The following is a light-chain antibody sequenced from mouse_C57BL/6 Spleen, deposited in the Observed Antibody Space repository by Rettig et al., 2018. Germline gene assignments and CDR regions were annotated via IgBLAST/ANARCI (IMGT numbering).Light chain of an antibody. Sequence: QIVLSQSPAILSASPGEQVTMTCRASSRVSYMHWYQQKPGSSPKPWIYATSNLASGVPTRFSGSGSGTSYSLTISRVEAEDAATYYCQQWSSNPPTFGGGTRLEIK. CDR3: QQWSSNPPT. CDR2: ATS. J-gene: IGKJ2*01. V-gene: IGKV4-72*01. CDR1: SRVSY.